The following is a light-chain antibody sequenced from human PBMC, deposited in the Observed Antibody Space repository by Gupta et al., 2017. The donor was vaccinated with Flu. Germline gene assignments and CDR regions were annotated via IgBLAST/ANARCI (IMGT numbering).Light chain of an antibody. CDR2: GAS. J-gene: IGKJ2*01. CDR3: QQYTSSPQT. CDR1: QSVSSRY. Sequence: ERATLSCRASQSVSSRYIAWYQQKSGQAPRLLIYGASSRATGIPDRFSISGSGTDFTLSISRLEPEDFAVYYCQQYTSSPQTFGQGTKLEIE. V-gene: IGKV3-20*01.